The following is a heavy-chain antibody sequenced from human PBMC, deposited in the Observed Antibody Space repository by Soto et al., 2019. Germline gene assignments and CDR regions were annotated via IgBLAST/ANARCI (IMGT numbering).Heavy chain of an antibody. D-gene: IGHD6-6*01. CDR1: GGTFSSYT. Sequence: QVQLVQSGAEVKKPGSSVKVSCKASGGTFSSYTISWVRQAPGQGLEWMGRIIPILGIANYAQKFQGRVTITADKSTSTAYMELSSLRSEDTAVYYCARGHSSSSGYYYYYMDVWDKGTTVTVSS. V-gene: IGHV1-69*02. CDR3: ARGHSSSSGYYYYYMDV. J-gene: IGHJ6*03. CDR2: IIPILGIA.